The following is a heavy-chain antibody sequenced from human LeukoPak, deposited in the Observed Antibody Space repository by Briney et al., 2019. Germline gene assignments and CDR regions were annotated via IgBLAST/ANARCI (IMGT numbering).Heavy chain of an antibody. J-gene: IGHJ6*03. D-gene: IGHD3-10*01. CDR3: AKGAMVRGAEQTPYYYYMDV. CDR2: ISGSGGTT. CDR1: GFTFSSYA. V-gene: IGHV3-23*01. Sequence: GGSLRLSCAASGFTFSSYAMSWVRQAPWKGLEWVSAISGSGGTTYYADSVKGRFTISRDNSKNTLYLQMNSLRAEDTAVYYCAKGAMVRGAEQTPYYYYMDVWGKGTTVTVSS.